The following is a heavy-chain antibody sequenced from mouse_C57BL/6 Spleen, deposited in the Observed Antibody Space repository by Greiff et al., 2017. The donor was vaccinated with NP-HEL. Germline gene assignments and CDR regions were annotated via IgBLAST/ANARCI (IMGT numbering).Heavy chain of an antibody. J-gene: IGHJ2*01. CDR1: GYAFTNYL. V-gene: IGHV1-54*01. D-gene: IGHD2-3*01. Sequence: VQLQESGAELVRPGTSVKVSCKASGYAFTNYLIEWVKQRPGQGLEWIGVINPGSGGTNYNEKFKGKATLTADKSSSTAYMQLSSLTSEDSAVYFCARDYDGYLDYWGQGTTLTVSS. CDR3: ARDYDGYLDY. CDR2: INPGSGGT.